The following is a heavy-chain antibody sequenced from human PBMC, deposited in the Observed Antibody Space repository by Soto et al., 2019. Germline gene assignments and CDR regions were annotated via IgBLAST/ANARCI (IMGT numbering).Heavy chain of an antibody. CDR2: IWYDGSNK. J-gene: IGHJ4*02. Sequence: GSLRLSCAASGFTFSSYGMHWVRQAPGKGLEWVAVIWYDGSNKYYADSVKGRFTISRDNSKNTLYLQMNSLRAEDTAVYYCARGFRSSSWYVDCWGQGTLVTVSS. D-gene: IGHD6-13*01. V-gene: IGHV3-33*01. CDR1: GFTFSSYG. CDR3: ARGFRSSSWYVDC.